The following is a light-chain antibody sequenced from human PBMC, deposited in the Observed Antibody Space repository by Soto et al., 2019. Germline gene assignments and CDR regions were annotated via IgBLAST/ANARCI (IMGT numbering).Light chain of an antibody. J-gene: IGKJ1*01. CDR1: QSISRW. CDR2: KAS. V-gene: IGKV1-5*03. Sequence: DIQMTQSPSTLSASVGDRVTITCRASQSISRWLAWHQQKPGKAPKVLIYKASSLESGVPSRFSGSGSGTEFTLTISSLQPDDFATYYCQQYNNYFWTFGQGTKVE. CDR3: QQYNNYFWT.